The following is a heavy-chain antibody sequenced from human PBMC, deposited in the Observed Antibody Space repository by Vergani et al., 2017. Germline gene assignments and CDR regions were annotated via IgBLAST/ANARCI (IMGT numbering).Heavy chain of an antibody. CDR1: GYTFSNYY. CDR2: INPSGGHT. D-gene: IGHD3-9*01. Sequence: QVQVVQSGAEVKKSGASVKVSCKTSGYTFSNYYMHWVRQAPGQGLEWMGIINPSGGHTNYAQKFQVRVTMTRDTSTRTVYMELSSLRSEDTAMYCCAGGDYGILTGYGYWGQGTLVTVSA. J-gene: IGHJ4*02. CDR3: AGGDYGILTGYGY. V-gene: IGHV1-46*03.